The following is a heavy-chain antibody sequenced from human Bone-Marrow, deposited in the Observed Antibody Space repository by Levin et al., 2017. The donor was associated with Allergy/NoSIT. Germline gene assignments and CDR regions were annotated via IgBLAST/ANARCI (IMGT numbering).Heavy chain of an antibody. Sequence: ASVKVSCKASGFTFINYYFHWVRQAPGQGLEWMGIINPSGDDTSYAQRFEGRVTMTRDTSTSTVYMELSSLRSEDTALYYCSAGLAETMTDYWGQGTLVTVSS. J-gene: IGHJ4*02. CDR1: GFTFINYY. CDR2: INPSGDDT. CDR3: SAGLAETMTDY. D-gene: IGHD3-16*01. V-gene: IGHV1-46*01.